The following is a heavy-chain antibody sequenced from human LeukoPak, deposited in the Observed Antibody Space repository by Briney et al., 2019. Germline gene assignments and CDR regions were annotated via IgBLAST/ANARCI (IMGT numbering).Heavy chain of an antibody. J-gene: IGHJ5*02. CDR1: GFTFSSYW. V-gene: IGHV3-7*01. Sequence: GGSLRLSCAASGFTFSSYWMSWVRQAPGKGLEWVANIKQDGSEKYYVDSVKGRFTISRDNAKSSLYLQMNSLRAEDTAVYYCARVTVADPGNWFDPWGQGTLVTVSS. CDR3: ARVTVADPGNWFDP. CDR2: IKQDGSEK. D-gene: IGHD6-19*01.